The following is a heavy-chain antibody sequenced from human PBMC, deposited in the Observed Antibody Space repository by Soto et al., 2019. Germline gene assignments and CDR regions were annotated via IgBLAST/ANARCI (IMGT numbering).Heavy chain of an antibody. CDR1: GFTFSSYS. D-gene: IGHD6-25*01. CDR2: ISSSSSYI. J-gene: IGHJ4*02. CDR3: ARDGYNRGGFDY. Sequence: PGGSLRLSCAASGFTFSSYSMNWVRQAPGKGLEWVSSISSSSSYIYYADSVKGRFTISRGISRDTLYLQMSRLRVEDTAVYYCARDGYNRGGFDYWGQGTLVTVSS. V-gene: IGHV3-21*01.